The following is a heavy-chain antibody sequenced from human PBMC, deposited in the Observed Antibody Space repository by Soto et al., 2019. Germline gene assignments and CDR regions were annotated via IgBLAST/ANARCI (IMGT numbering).Heavy chain of an antibody. CDR1: GFTFSNAW. D-gene: IGHD2-21*02. J-gene: IGHJ4*02. V-gene: IGHV3-15*01. Sequence: GGSLRLSCAASGFTFSNAWMSWVRQAPGKGLEWVGRIKSKTDGGTTDYAAPVKGRFTISRDDSKNTLYLQMNSLRAEDTAVYYCAKEGSGDCLDYWGQGTLVTVSS. CDR3: AKEGSGDCLDY. CDR2: IKSKTDGGTT.